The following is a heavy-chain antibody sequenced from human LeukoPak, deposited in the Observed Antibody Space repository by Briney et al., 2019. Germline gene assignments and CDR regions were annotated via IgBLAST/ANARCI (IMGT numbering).Heavy chain of an antibody. CDR2: MNPKSGNT. D-gene: IGHD3-22*01. J-gene: IGHJ4*02. CDR3: ARSQYISLIVARLYQFDH. CDR1: GYTFTSYD. V-gene: IGHV1-8*01. Sequence: ASVKVSCKASGYTFTSYDINWVRKATGQGLEWMGWMNPKSGNTGYAQKFQGRVAMTKDTSTSTVYMELSSLRSEDTAVYYCARSQYISLIVARLYQFDHWGQGTLVTVSS.